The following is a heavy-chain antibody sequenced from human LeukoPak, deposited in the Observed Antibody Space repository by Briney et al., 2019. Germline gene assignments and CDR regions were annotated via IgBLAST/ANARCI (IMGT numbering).Heavy chain of an antibody. Sequence: GGSLRLSCVGSGFTFSAYGMHWVRQAPGKGLEWVSSISSSSSYIYYADSVKGRFTISRDNAKNSLYLQMNSLRAEDTAVYYCSGITMVRGVTYWGQGTLVTVSS. CDR2: ISSSSSYI. CDR1: GFTFSAYG. CDR3: SGITMVRGVTY. D-gene: IGHD3-10*01. J-gene: IGHJ4*02. V-gene: IGHV3-21*01.